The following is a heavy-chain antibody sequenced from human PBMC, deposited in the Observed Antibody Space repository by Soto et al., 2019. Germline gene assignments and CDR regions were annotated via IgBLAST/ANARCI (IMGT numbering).Heavy chain of an antibody. Sequence: ASVKVSCKASGYTFTGYYMHWVRQAPGQGLEWMGWINPNSGGTNYAQKFQGRVTMTRDTSISTAYMELSRLRSDDTAVYYCARESNGGYRSSSGAADAFDIWGQGTMVTV. D-gene: IGHD6-6*01. CDR2: INPNSGGT. CDR3: ARESNGGYRSSSGAADAFDI. J-gene: IGHJ3*02. CDR1: GYTFTGYY. V-gene: IGHV1-2*02.